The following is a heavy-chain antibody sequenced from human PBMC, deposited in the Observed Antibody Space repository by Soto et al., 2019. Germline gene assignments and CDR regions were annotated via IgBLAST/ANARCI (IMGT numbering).Heavy chain of an antibody. D-gene: IGHD6-13*01. CDR3: ASPFSIAAAGTRSDWYFDL. V-gene: IGHV3-74*01. J-gene: IGHJ2*01. Sequence: PGGSLRLSCAASGFTFSSYWMHWVRQAPGKGLVWVSRINSDGSSTSYADSVKGRFTISRDNAKNTLYLQMNSLRAEDTAVYYCASPFSIAAAGTRSDWYFDLWGRGTLVTVSS. CDR1: GFTFSSYW. CDR2: INSDGSST.